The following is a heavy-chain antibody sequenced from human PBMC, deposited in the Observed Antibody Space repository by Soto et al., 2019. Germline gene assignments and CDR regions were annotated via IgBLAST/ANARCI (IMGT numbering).Heavy chain of an antibody. CDR3: ARASRDGYNFFDS. V-gene: IGHV4-31*03. CDR2: IYYNGNS. CDR1: GASISSGGFH. J-gene: IGHJ4*02. D-gene: IGHD5-12*01. Sequence: PSETLSLTCTVSGASISSGGFHWTWIRQYPGKGLEWIAYIYYNGNSYYNPALRSRIIISADTSKNQFSLKLSSVTAADTAVYYCARASRDGYNFFDSWGQGTLVTAPQ.